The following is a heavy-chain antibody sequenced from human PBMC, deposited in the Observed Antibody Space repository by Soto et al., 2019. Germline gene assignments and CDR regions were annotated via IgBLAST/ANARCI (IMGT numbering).Heavy chain of an antibody. Sequence: PSETLSLTCTVSGGSISSYCWSWIRQPPGKGLEWIGYIYYSGSTNYNPSLKSPVTISVDTSKNQFSLKLSSVTAADTAVYYCATSTTVTNYYYYYGMDVWGQGITVTGSS. CDR2: IYYSGST. CDR3: ATSTTVTNYYYYYGMDV. CDR1: GGSISSYC. D-gene: IGHD4-17*01. V-gene: IGHV4-59*01. J-gene: IGHJ6*02.